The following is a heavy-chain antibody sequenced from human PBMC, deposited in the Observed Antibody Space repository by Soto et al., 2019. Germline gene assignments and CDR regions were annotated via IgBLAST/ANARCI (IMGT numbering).Heavy chain of an antibody. CDR2: INIGNGNT. J-gene: IGHJ6*02. V-gene: IGHV1-3*04. Sequence: GASVKVSCKASGYAFTYFPIHWVRQAPGQGLEWMGWINIGNGNTQYSQNFQGRVTITADTSAATAYMELSSLRSEDTAVYYCARDQYDFRSGSYYYAMEVWGQGTKVTVSS. D-gene: IGHD3-3*01. CDR1: GYAFTYFP. CDR3: ARDQYDFRSGSYYYAMEV.